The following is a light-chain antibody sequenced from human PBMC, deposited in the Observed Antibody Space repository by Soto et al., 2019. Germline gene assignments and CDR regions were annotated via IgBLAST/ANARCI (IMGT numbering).Light chain of an antibody. CDR2: GAS. CDR3: QQYGSAPRT. Sequence: EVVLTQSPGTLSLSPGERVTLSCRASQSVNSNYLAWLQQKPGQAPRLLIYGASSRVTGIPDRFSGSGSGADFTLTISRQEPEDCAVYYCQQYGSAPRTFGQGTTVEIK. V-gene: IGKV3-20*01. J-gene: IGKJ1*01. CDR1: QSVNSNY.